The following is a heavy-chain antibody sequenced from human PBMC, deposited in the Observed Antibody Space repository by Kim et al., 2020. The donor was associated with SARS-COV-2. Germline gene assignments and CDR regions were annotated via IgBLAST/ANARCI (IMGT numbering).Heavy chain of an antibody. Sequence: GGSLRLSCAASGFTFSSYGMHWVRQAPGKGLEWVAVISYGGSNKYYADSVKGRFTISRDNSKNTLYLQMNSLRAEDTAVYYCANWREIVVVPAAIMRYYYYYMDVWGKGTTVTVSS. CDR1: GFTFSSYG. CDR2: ISYGGSNK. CDR3: ANWREIVVVPAAIMRYYYYYMDV. D-gene: IGHD2-2*01. J-gene: IGHJ6*03. V-gene: IGHV3-30*18.